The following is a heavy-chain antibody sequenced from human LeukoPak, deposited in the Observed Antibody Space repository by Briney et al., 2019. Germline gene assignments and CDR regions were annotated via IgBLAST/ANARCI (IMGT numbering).Heavy chain of an antibody. D-gene: IGHD2/OR15-2a*01. CDR2: IGSSGRTD. Sequence: GGYLRLYCAAAGFTFSSYGMSWVRHAPGLGREWVSYIGSSGRTDYYADSVKVRFTTSRDNAKNSLYLQMNSLRDEDTAVNNCARDTPLYADSPDAFDIWGQGTMVTYSS. J-gene: IGHJ3*02. CDR3: ARDTPLYADSPDAFDI. V-gene: IGHV3-48*02. CDR1: GFTFSSYG.